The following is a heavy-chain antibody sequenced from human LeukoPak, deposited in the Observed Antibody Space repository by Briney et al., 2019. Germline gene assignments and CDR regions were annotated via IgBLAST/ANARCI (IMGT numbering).Heavy chain of an antibody. CDR1: GYTFTSYY. CDR2: INPSGGST. Sequence: ASVKVSCKASGYTFTSYYKHWVRQAPGQGLEWMGTINPSGGSTSYAQKFQGRVTMTRDTSTSTVYMELSSLRSEDTAVYYCARARFYCSSTSCLIQNYYYGMDVWGQGTTVTVSS. D-gene: IGHD2-2*01. J-gene: IGHJ6*02. V-gene: IGHV1-46*01. CDR3: ARARFYCSSTSCLIQNYYYGMDV.